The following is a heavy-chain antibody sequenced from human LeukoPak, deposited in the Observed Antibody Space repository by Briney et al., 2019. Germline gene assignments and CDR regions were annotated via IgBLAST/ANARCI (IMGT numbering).Heavy chain of an antibody. CDR3: ATDRSDTIFGVVIPLDY. V-gene: IGHV1-24*01. CDR1: GYTLTELS. CDR2: FDPEDGET. D-gene: IGHD3-3*01. J-gene: IGHJ4*02. Sequence: ASVKVSCKVSGYTLTELSMHWVRQAPGKGLEWMGGFDPEDGETIYAQKFQGRVTMTEDTSTDTAYMELSSLRSEDTAVYYCATDRSDTIFGVVIPLDYWGQGTLVTVSS.